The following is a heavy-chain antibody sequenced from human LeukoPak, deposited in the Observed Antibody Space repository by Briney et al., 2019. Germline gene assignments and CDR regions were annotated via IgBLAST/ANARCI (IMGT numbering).Heavy chain of an antibody. D-gene: IGHD3-10*01. CDR3: ARDLVGYGSGSYCAGT. CDR1: GGTFSSYA. CDR2: ISAYNGNT. Sequence: GASVKVSCKASGGTFSSYAISWVRQAPGQGLEWMGWISAYNGNTNYAQKLQGKVTMTTDTSTSTAYMELRSLRSDDTAVYYCARDLVGYGSGSYCAGTWGQGTLVTVSS. J-gene: IGHJ5*02. V-gene: IGHV1-18*01.